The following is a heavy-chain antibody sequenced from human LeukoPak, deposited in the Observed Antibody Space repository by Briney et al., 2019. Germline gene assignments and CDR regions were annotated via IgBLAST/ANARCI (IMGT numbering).Heavy chain of an antibody. CDR2: IIPILGIA. CDR1: GGTFSSYA. CDR3: ARDLGRDGYNLRGFVY. Sequence: SVKVSCKASGGTFSSYAISWVRQAPGQGLEWMGKIIPILGIANYAQKFQGRVTITADKSTSTAYMELSSLRSEDTAVYYCARDLGRDGYNLRGFVYWGQGTLVTVSS. D-gene: IGHD5-24*01. J-gene: IGHJ4*02. V-gene: IGHV1-69*04.